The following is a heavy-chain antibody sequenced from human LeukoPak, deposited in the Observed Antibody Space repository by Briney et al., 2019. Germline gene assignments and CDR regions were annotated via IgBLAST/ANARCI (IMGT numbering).Heavy chain of an antibody. D-gene: IGHD6-6*01. CDR3: AKNTQYSGYYDC. J-gene: IGHJ4*02. CDR1: GFTFSSYP. Sequence: PGGSLRLSCAASGFTFSSYPMTWVRQAPGKGPEWVSFISDSGGITYYADSVKGRFTISRDNSKNTLYLQMNSLRAEDTAVYYCAKNTQYSGYYDCWGQGILVAVSS. CDR2: ISDSGGIT. V-gene: IGHV3-23*01.